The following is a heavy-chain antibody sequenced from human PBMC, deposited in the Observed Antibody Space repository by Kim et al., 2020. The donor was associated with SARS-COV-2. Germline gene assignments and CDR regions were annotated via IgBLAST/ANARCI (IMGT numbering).Heavy chain of an antibody. D-gene: IGHD3-9*01. J-gene: IGHJ4*02. V-gene: IGHV1-18*01. CDR3: AREGLRYFDLPFDY. Sequence: AEKVECRVTMTTDASTSAAYMELRSLRSDDTAVYYCAREGLRYFDLPFDYWGQGTLVTVSS.